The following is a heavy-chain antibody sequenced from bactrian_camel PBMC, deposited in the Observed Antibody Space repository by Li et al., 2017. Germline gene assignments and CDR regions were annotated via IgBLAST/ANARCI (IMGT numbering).Heavy chain of an antibody. CDR3: VKAEYILVEYKY. Sequence: VQLVESGGGSVQAGGSLRLSCTASGDTYDTSMAWFRQAPGKERERVACLYTETGNTYYADSVKGRFTISRDNAKNTLYLQLDSLKTEDTAMYYCVKAEYILVEYKYWGQGTQVTVS. J-gene: IGHJ4*01. D-gene: IGHD2*01. CDR1: GDTYDTS. V-gene: IGHV3S54*01. CDR2: LYTETGNT.